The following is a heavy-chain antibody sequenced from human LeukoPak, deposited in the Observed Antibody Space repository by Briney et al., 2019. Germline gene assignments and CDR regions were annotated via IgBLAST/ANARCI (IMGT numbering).Heavy chain of an antibody. CDR3: AAGNWNYGVFDY. J-gene: IGHJ4*02. Sequence: KPSETLSLTCTVSGGSISSHYWSWIRQPPGKGLEWIGYIYYSGSANYNPSLKSRVTISVDTSKNQFSLKLSSVTAADTAVYYCAAGNWNYGVFDYWGQGTLVTVSS. V-gene: IGHV4-59*11. CDR2: IYYSGSA. D-gene: IGHD1-7*01. CDR1: GGSISSHY.